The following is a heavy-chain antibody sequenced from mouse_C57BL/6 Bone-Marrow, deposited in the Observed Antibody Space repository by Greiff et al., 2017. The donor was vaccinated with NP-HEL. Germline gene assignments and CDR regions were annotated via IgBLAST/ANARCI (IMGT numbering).Heavy chain of an antibody. V-gene: IGHV5-16*01. CDR2: INYDGSST. J-gene: IGHJ2*01. CDR3: ARYSKYYFDY. Sequence: EVMLVESEGGLVQPGRSMKLSCTASGFTFSDYYMAWVRQVPEKGLEWVANINYDGSSTYYLDSLKSRFIISRDNAKNILYLQMSSLKSEDTATYYCARYSKYYFDYWGQGTTLTVSS. D-gene: IGHD2-5*01. CDR1: GFTFSDYY.